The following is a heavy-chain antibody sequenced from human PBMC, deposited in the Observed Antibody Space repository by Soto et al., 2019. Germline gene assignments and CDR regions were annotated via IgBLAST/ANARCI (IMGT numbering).Heavy chain of an antibody. Sequence: GESLKISCKGSVYTFTSYWIAWVRQMPGKGLEWMGIIFPGDSDTRYSPSFQGQVTVSADKSISTAYLQWSSLKASDTAMYFCARHGAYFDYWGQGTLVTVSS. CDR2: IFPGDSDT. CDR1: VYTFTSYW. D-gene: IGHD3-16*01. V-gene: IGHV5-51*01. CDR3: ARHGAYFDY. J-gene: IGHJ4*02.